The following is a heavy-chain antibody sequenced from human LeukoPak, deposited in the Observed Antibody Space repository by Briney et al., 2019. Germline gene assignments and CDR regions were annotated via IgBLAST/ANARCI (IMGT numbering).Heavy chain of an antibody. V-gene: IGHV3-74*03. CDR1: GFTFSGHW. J-gene: IGHJ4*02. Sequence: PGGSLRLSCVASGFTFSGHWMHWVRQVPGKGLMAVSRITPDGNAAAYADSVKGRFTISRDNAKNTLYLEMNSLTAEDTALYHCTRSGYSNGYDYGGQGTLVTVSS. CDR2: ITPDGNAA. D-gene: IGHD2-15*01. CDR3: TRSGYSNGYDY.